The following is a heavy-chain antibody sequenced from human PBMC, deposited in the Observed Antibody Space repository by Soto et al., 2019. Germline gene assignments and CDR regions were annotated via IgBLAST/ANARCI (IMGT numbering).Heavy chain of an antibody. Sequence: GGSLSLSSAASGFTFSGYSMNWVRQAPGKGLEWISYISSGSKTIFYADSVKGRFSISRDNAKNSQYLQMNSLRDEDTAVYFCAREDILGARSFDYWGQGTLVTVSS. V-gene: IGHV3-48*02. CDR1: GFTFSGYS. D-gene: IGHD1-26*01. J-gene: IGHJ4*02. CDR2: ISSGSKTI. CDR3: AREDILGARSFDY.